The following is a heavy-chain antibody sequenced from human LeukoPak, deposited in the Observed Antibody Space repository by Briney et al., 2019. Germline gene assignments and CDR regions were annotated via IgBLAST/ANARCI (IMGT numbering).Heavy chain of an antibody. CDR1: GFTFSSYA. CDR2: ISGSGGST. V-gene: IGHV3-23*01. J-gene: IGHJ4*02. D-gene: IGHD3-10*01. Sequence: GGSLRLSCAASGFTFSSYAMGWVRQAPGKGLEWVSAISGSGGSTYYADSVKGRFTISRDNSKNTLYLQMNSLRAEDTAVYYCAKVGGSGSYYNGYFDYWGQGTLVTVSS. CDR3: AKVGGSGSYYNGYFDY.